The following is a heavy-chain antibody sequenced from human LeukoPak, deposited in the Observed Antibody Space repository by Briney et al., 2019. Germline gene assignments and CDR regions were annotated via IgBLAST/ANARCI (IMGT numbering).Heavy chain of an antibody. CDR2: IYYSGST. CDR1: GGSIISSSYY. D-gene: IGHD3-10*01. V-gene: IGHV4-39*01. CDR3: ARGPITMVRGVIINYYYYYMDV. J-gene: IGHJ6*03. Sequence: SETLSLTCTVSGGSIISSSYYWGWIRQPPGKGLEWIGSIYYSGSTYYNPSLKSRVTISVDTSKNQFSLKLSSVTAADTAVYYCARGPITMVRGVIINYYYYYMDVWGKGTTVTVSS.